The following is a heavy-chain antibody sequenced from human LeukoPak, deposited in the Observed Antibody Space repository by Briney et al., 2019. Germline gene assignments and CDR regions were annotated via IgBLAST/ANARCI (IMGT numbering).Heavy chain of an antibody. Sequence: GGSLRLPCAASGFTFSSYAMSWVRQAPGKGLEWVSAISGSGGSTYYADSVKGRFTISRDNSKNTLYLQMNSLRAEDTAVYYCAKKGGSSSWAPPYYFDYWGQGTLVTVSS. J-gene: IGHJ4*02. CDR3: AKKGGSSSWAPPYYFDY. D-gene: IGHD6-13*01. CDR1: GFTFSSYA. V-gene: IGHV3-23*01. CDR2: ISGSGGST.